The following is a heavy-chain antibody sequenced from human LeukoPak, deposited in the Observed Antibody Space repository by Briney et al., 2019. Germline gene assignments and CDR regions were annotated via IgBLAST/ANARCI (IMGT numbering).Heavy chain of an antibody. V-gene: IGHV1-69*13. D-gene: IGHD1-26*01. Sequence: SVKVSCKASGGTFSSYAISWVRQAPGRGLEWMGGIIPIFGTANYAQKFQGRVTITADESTSTAYMELSSLRSEDTAVYYCARGSRVVGATPPYYFDYWGQGTLVTVSS. CDR2: IIPIFGTA. J-gene: IGHJ4*02. CDR3: ARGSRVVGATPPYYFDY. CDR1: GGTFSSYA.